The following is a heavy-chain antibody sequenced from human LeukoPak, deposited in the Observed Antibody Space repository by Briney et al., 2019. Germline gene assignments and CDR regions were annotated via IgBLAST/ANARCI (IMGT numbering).Heavy chain of an antibody. CDR1: GFTFSSYS. CDR2: ISSSSSYI. CDR3: ARLIGPIAVAGYLDY. Sequence: PGGSLRLFCAASGFTFSSYSMNWVRQAPGKGLEWVSSISSSSSYIYYADSVKGRFTISRDNAKNSLYLQMNSLRAEDTAVYYCARLIGPIAVAGYLDYWGQGTLVTVSS. D-gene: IGHD6-19*01. V-gene: IGHV3-21*01. J-gene: IGHJ4*02.